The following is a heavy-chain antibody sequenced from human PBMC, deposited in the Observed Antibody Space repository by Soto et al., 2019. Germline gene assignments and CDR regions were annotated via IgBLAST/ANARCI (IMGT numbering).Heavy chain of an antibody. Sequence: QVQLVQSGAEVKKPGSSVKVSCKASGGTFSSYAISWVRQAPGQGLEWMGGIIPIFDTADYAQKFQGRVTMTAAEATNTASMGLSSVRSEDTAVYYCAGHSSGVPGYYYGMDVWGQGTTVTVSS. D-gene: IGHD3-22*01. V-gene: IGHV1-69*12. CDR1: GGTFSSYA. CDR3: AGHSSGVPGYYYGMDV. CDR2: IIPIFDTA. J-gene: IGHJ6*02.